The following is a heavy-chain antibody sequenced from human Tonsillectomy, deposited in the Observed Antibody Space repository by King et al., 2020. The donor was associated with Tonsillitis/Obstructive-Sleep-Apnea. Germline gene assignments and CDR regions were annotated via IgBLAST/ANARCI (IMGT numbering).Heavy chain of an antibody. D-gene: IGHD3-3*01. CDR2: IKRDGRVQ. V-gene: IGHV3-7*04. J-gene: IGHJ6*03. CDR1: GFTFSSSW. CDR3: ARVFGGRYYYYYMDV. Sequence: QLVQSGGGLVQPGGSLGLSCAASGFTFSSSWMSWVRQAPGKGLEWVATIKRDGRVQDYVASVKGRFTISIDNAKNSLYLQMNSLRAEDTAVYYCARVFGGRYYYYYMDVWGKGTTVTVSS.